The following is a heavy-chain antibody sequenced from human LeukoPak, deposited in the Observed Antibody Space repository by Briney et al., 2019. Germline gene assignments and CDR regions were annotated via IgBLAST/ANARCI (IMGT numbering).Heavy chain of an antibody. V-gene: IGHV3-33*01. D-gene: IGHD4-17*01. J-gene: IGHJ4*02. Sequence: GGSLRLSCAASGFTFSSYGMHWVRQAPGKGLEWVAVIWYDGSNKYYADSVKGRFTISRDNSKNTLYLQMNSLRAEDTAVYYCARETNYGACDYWGQGTLVTVSS. CDR3: ARETNYGACDY. CDR2: IWYDGSNK. CDR1: GFTFSSYG.